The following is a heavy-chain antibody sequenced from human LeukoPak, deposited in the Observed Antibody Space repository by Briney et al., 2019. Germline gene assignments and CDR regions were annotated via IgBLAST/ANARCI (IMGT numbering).Heavy chain of an antibody. D-gene: IGHD3-16*01. J-gene: IGHJ6*03. CDR1: GFTFEDYA. V-gene: IGHV3-9*01. Sequence: GGSLRLSCTASGFTFEDYAMHWVRQAPGKGLEWVSGISGDSANVVLSDSVKGRFTISRDNAKNSLYLQMNSLRPEDTALYYCAKDAICTSARCSWGGNYYYYLDVWGKGTTVTVSS. CDR3: AKDAICTSARCSWGGNYYYYLDV. CDR2: ISGDSANV.